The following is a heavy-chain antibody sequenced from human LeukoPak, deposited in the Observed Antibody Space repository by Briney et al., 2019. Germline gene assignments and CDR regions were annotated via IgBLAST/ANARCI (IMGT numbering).Heavy chain of an antibody. CDR3: AREGYYGSGSPPSLYFDY. J-gene: IGHJ4*02. CDR2: ISYDGSNK. D-gene: IGHD3-10*01. CDR1: GFTFSSYA. V-gene: IGHV3-30*04. Sequence: GGSLRLSCAASGFTFSSYALHWVRQAPGKGLEWVAVISYDGSNKYYADSVKGRFTISRDNSRSTLYLQMNSLRPEDTAIYYCAREGYYGSGSPPSLYFDYWGQGTLVTVSS.